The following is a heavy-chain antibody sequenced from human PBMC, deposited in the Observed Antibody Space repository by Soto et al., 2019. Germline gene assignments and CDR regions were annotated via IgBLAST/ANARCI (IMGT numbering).Heavy chain of an antibody. CDR2: IYPSDSTV. D-gene: IGHD1-7*01. J-gene: IGHJ5*02. Sequence: GASLKISCKGFGYSFDTYWIVWVRQMPGKGLEWMGIIYPSDSTVKYSPSVQGQVTMSADKSISTAYLQWSSLKASDAAVYYCARGNVANYFEPWGQGTLVTVSS. V-gene: IGHV5-51*01. CDR3: ARGNVANYFEP. CDR1: GYSFDTYW.